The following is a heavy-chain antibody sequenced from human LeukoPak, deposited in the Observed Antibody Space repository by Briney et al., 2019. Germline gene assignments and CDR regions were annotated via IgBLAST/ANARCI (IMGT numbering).Heavy chain of an antibody. CDR2: ISGSGGST. D-gene: IGHD3-22*01. Sequence: GRSLRLSCAASGFTFSSYAMSWVRQAPGKGLEWVSAISGSGGSTYYADSVKGRFAISRDNSKNTLYLQMNSLRAEDTAVYYCAKDSYYYDSSGAVFDYWGQGTLVTVSS. CDR1: GFTFSSYA. CDR3: AKDSYYYDSSGAVFDY. V-gene: IGHV3-23*01. J-gene: IGHJ4*02.